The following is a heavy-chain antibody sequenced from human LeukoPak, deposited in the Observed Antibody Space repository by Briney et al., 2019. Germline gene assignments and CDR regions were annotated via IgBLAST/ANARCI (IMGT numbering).Heavy chain of an antibody. CDR2: ISAYNGNT. Sequence: ASVKVSCKASGYTFTSYGISWVRQAPGQGLEWMGWISAYNGNTNYAQKLQGRVTMTTDTSTSTAYMELSRLRSEDTAMYYCARDHRPGIVGATLEVDCWGQGTLVTVSS. V-gene: IGHV1-18*01. J-gene: IGHJ4*02. D-gene: IGHD1-26*01. CDR3: ARDHRPGIVGATLEVDC. CDR1: GYTFTSYG.